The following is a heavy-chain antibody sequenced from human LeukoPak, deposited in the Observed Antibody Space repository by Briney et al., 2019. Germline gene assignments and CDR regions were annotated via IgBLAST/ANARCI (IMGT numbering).Heavy chain of an antibody. V-gene: IGHV4-38-2*02. J-gene: IGHJ4*02. CDR2: IYHSGST. Sequence: SETLSLTCTVSGYPISSGYYWGWIRQPPGKGLAWIGSIYHSGSTYYNPSLKSRVTISVDTSKNQFSLKLSSVTAADTAVYYCALTPYPKEIVVVTPFDYWGQGTLVTVSS. CDR1: GYPISSGYY. D-gene: IGHD3-22*01. CDR3: ALTPYPKEIVVVTPFDY.